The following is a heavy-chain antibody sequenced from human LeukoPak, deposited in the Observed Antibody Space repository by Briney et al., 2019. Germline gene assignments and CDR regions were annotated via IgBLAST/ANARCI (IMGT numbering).Heavy chain of an antibody. CDR1: GYSFTSYW. V-gene: IGHV5-51*01. CDR3: ARSQDDFWSGYLANFDY. J-gene: IGHJ4*02. D-gene: IGHD3-3*01. CDR2: IYPGDSDT. Sequence: GESLKISCKGSGYSFTSYWIGWVRQMPGKGLEWMGIIYPGDSDTRYSPSFQGQVTISADKSISTAYLHWSSLRASDTAMYYCARSQDDFWSGYLANFDYWGQGTLVTVSS.